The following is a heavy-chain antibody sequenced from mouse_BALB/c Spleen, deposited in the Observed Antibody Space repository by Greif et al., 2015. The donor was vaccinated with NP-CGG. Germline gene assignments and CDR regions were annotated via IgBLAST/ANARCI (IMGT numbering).Heavy chain of an antibody. Sequence: EVHLVESGGGLVKPGGSLKLSCAASGFTFSSYAMSWVRQTPEKRLEWVASIGSGGSTYYPDSVKGRFTISRDNARNILYLQMSSLRSEDTAMYYCARATSLRYFDVWGAGTTVTVSS. CDR3: ARATSLRYFDV. CDR2: IGSGGST. V-gene: IGHV5-6-5*01. CDR1: GFTFSSYA. D-gene: IGHD1-2*01. J-gene: IGHJ1*01.